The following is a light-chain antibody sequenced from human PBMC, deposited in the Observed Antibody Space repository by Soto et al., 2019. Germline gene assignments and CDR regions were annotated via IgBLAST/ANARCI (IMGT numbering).Light chain of an antibody. CDR2: GAS. CDR3: QQYHNWPPFT. CDR1: QSMSNN. J-gene: IGKJ5*01. Sequence: DIVMTQSPATLSVSPGERATLSCRASQSMSNNLAWYQQKPGQAPRLLIYGASTRDTGIPDRFSGSGSGTGFTLTISSLQSEDFAIYYCQQYHNWPPFTFGQGTRLEMK. V-gene: IGKV3-15*01.